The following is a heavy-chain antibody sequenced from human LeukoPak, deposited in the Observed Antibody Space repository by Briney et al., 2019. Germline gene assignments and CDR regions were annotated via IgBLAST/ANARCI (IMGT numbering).Heavy chain of an antibody. CDR3: ARVVDYYFDY. Sequence: GGSLRLSCAASGFTFSSYAMSWVRQAPGKGLEWVSAISGSGGSTYYADSVKGRFTISRDNSKNTLYLQMNSLKTEDTAVYYCARVVDYYFDYWGQGTLVTVSS. D-gene: IGHD6-6*01. CDR2: ISGSGGST. CDR1: GFTFSSYA. V-gene: IGHV3-23*01. J-gene: IGHJ4*02.